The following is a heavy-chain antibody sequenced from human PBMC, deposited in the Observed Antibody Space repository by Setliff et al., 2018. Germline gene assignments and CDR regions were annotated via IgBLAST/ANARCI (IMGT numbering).Heavy chain of an antibody. D-gene: IGHD2-21*01. Sequence: ASVKVSCKTSGYPFIEHYVNWVRQAPGQGLEWMGWIRPNGGGTHYAQKFQGRVTMTRDTANSTVYMDLSSLTADDTAIYYCARGGGSYRAGNSRPTYWFDPWGQGTLVTVSS. CDR2: IRPNGGGT. V-gene: IGHV1-2*02. CDR1: GYPFIEHY. J-gene: IGHJ5*02. CDR3: ARGGGSYRAGNSRPTYWFDP.